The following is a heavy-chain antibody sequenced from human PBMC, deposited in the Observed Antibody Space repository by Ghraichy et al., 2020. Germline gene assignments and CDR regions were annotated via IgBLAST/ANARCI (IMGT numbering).Heavy chain of an antibody. Sequence: ASVKVSCKTSGYTFTNHVINWVRRAPGQGLEWMGWISPYNGNTNFAQKFQGRVTMTTDTSTNTVYMELRSLRSYDTALYYCGREMISFGGAIGLLDYWGQGTLVTVSS. D-gene: IGHD3-16*02. J-gene: IGHJ4*02. CDR1: GYTFTNHV. CDR2: ISPYNGNT. CDR3: GREMISFGGAIGLLDY. V-gene: IGHV1-18*04.